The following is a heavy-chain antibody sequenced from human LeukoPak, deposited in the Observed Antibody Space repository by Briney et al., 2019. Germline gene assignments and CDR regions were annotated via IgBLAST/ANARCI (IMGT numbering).Heavy chain of an antibody. CDR1: GGTFSSYA. J-gene: IGHJ5*02. D-gene: IGHD6-13*01. CDR3: ARVVRSWYNWFDP. V-gene: IGHV1-69*13. CDR2: IIPIFGTA. Sequence: SVKVSCKASGGTFSSYAISWVRQAPGQGLEWMGGIIPIFGTANYAQKFQGRVTITADESTSTAYMELSRLRSDDTAVYYCARVVRSWYNWFDPWGQGTLVTVSS.